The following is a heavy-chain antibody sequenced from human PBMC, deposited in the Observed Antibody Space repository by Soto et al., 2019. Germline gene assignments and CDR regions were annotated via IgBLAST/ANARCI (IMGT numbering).Heavy chain of an antibody. D-gene: IGHD6-13*01. Sequence: PSETLSLTCTVSGDSISSYYWSWIRQPAGKGLEWIGRIYTSGSTNYNPSLKSRVTMSVDTSKNQFSLKLSSVTAADTAVYYCARDGSSSWYANFDYWGQGTLVTVS. CDR1: GDSISSYY. CDR2: IYTSGST. CDR3: ARDGSSSWYANFDY. V-gene: IGHV4-4*07. J-gene: IGHJ4*02.